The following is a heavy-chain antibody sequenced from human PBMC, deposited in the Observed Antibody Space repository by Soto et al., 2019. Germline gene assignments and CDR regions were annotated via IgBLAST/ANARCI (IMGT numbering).Heavy chain of an antibody. D-gene: IGHD1-7*01. CDR1: GFIFRSYT. CDR2: ISGSGGDT. CDR3: AKEITVTSFTAQ. Sequence: DVQLFESGGDLVQPGGSLRLSCAASGFIFRSYTMNWVRQVSGKGLEWVSAISGSGGDTYYADSVKGRFTISRDYSENMLYLQMNSLRAEDTGLYYCAKEITVTSFTAQGGQGTLVTVSS. J-gene: IGHJ4*02. V-gene: IGHV3-23*01.